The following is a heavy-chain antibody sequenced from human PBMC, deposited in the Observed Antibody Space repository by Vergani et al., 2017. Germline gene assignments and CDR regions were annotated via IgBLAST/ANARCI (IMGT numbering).Heavy chain of an antibody. CDR3: ARGYSYGTYYFDY. V-gene: IGHV3-30-3*01. Sequence: QVQLVESGGGVVQPGRSLRLSCAASGFTFSSYAMHWVRQAPGKGLEWVAVISYDGSNKYYADSVKGRFTISRDKSKNTLYLQMNSLRAGDTAVYYCARGYSYGTYYFDYWGQGTLVTVSS. CDR1: GFTFSSYA. J-gene: IGHJ4*02. CDR2: ISYDGSNK. D-gene: IGHD5-18*01.